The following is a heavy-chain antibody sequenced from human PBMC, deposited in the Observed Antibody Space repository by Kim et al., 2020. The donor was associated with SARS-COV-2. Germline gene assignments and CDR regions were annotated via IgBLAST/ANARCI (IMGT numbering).Heavy chain of an antibody. Sequence: GGSLRLSCAASGFTFSSYGMHWVRQAPGKGLEWVAIIWYDGSNKYYADSVKGRFTISRDNSKNTLYLQMNSLRAEDTAVYFCARMWGGGIIITCYYYYGMDVWRRETTVTVSS. CDR3: ARMWGGGIIITCYYYYGMDV. CDR1: GFTFSSYG. CDR2: IWYDGSNK. D-gene: IGHD3-10*01. J-gene: IGHJ6*02. V-gene: IGHV3-33*01.